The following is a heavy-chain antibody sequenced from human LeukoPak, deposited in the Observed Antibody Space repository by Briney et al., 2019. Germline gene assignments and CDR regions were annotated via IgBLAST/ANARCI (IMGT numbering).Heavy chain of an antibody. V-gene: IGHV3-48*01. J-gene: IGHJ5*02. CDR1: GFTLSSYE. D-gene: IGHD6-6*01. CDR3: ARDSSYNWFDP. Sequence: GGSLRLSCAASGFTLSSYEMNWVRQAPGKGLEWVSYISSSSSTIYYADSVKGRFTISRDNAKNSLYLQMNSLRAEDTAVYYCARDSSYNWFDPWGQGTLVTVSP. CDR2: ISSSSSTI.